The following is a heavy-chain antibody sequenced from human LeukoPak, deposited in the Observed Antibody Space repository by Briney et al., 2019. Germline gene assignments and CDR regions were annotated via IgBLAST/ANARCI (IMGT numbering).Heavy chain of an antibody. V-gene: IGHV3-74*01. J-gene: IGHJ2*01. CDR1: GFTFSGYW. Sequence: GGSLRLSCAASGFTFSGYWMHWVRQVPGKGLVWVSRITGDGSSTTYADSVKGRFTISRDNAKNTVFLQMISLRAEDTAVYYCARDTGWYFDLRGRGTLVTGSS. D-gene: IGHD4-17*01. CDR3: ARDTGWYFDL. CDR2: ITGDGSST.